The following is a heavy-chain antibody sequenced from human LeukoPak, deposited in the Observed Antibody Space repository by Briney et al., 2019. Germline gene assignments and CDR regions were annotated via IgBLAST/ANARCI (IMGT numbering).Heavy chain of an antibody. Sequence: PGGSLRLSCAASGFTFSSYAMTWVRQAPGKGLEWVSAISGSGGSTYYADSVKGRFTISRDNSKNTLYLQMNSLRAEDTAVYYCAKDRGDGYKKQDALDIWGQGTMVTVSS. CDR1: GFTFSSYA. J-gene: IGHJ3*02. CDR2: ISGSGGST. D-gene: IGHD5-24*01. CDR3: AKDRGDGYKKQDALDI. V-gene: IGHV3-23*01.